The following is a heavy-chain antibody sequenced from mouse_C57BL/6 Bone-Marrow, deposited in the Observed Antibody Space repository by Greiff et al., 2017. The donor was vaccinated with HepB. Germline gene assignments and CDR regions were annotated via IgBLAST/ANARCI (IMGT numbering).Heavy chain of an antibody. D-gene: IGHD1-1*01. V-gene: IGHV1-5*01. CDR2: IYPGNSDT. Sequence: EVQLQQSGTVLARPGASVKMSCKTSGYTFTSYWMHWVKQRPGQGLEWIGAIYPGNSDTSYNQKFKGKAKLTAVTSASTAYMELSSLTNEDSAVYYCTTGNYYGRGAMDYWGQGTSVTVSS. CDR1: GYTFTSYW. CDR3: TTGNYYGRGAMDY. J-gene: IGHJ4*01.